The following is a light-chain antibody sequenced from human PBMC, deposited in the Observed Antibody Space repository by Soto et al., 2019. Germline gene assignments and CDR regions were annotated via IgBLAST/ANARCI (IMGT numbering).Light chain of an antibody. V-gene: IGLV4-69*01. CDR1: SGHSSYV. CDR2: LNSDGSH. J-gene: IGLJ2*01. CDR3: QTWGTGIVV. Sequence: QPVLTQSPSASASLGASVKLTCTLSSGHSSYVIAWHQQQPEEGPRYLMKLNSDGSHTKGDGIPDRFSGSSSGAERYLTISSLPAEDEADYYCQTWGTGIVVFGGGTKLTVL.